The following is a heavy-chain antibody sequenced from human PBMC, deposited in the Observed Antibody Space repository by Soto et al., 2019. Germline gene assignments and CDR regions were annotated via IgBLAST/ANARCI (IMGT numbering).Heavy chain of an antibody. CDR2: IIPIFGTA. V-gene: IGHV1-69*13. Sequence: ASVKVSCKASGGTFSSYAISWVRQAPGQGLEWMGGIIPIFGTANYAQKFQGRVTITADESTSTAYMELSSLRSEDTAVYYCARRAKIAAAVKGAFDIWGQGTMVTVSS. CDR1: GGTFSSYA. CDR3: ARRAKIAAAVKGAFDI. D-gene: IGHD6-13*01. J-gene: IGHJ3*02.